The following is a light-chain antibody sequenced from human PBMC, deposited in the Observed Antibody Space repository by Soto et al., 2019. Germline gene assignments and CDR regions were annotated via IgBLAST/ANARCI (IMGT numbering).Light chain of an antibody. V-gene: IGKV1-5*01. CDR1: QSISSW. CDR3: QQYNSYIYT. J-gene: IGKJ2*01. Sequence: DIQMTQSPSTLSASVGDRVTITCRASQSISSWLAWYQQKPGKAPKLLIYDASSLESGVPSRFSGSESGTEFTLTISSLQPDDFATYYCQQYNSYIYTFGQGTKLEIK. CDR2: DAS.